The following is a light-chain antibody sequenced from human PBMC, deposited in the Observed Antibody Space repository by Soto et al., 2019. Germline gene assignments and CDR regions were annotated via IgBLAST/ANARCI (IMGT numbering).Light chain of an antibody. J-gene: IGKJ1*01. Sequence: EIVLTQSPATLSSSPGERATLSCRASQTVSSKLAWYQHKPGQAPRLLIYDTSNRATGIPARFSGSGSGTDFTLTISSLKPEDFAVYYCHQRKSWPRTFGQGTKVDIK. V-gene: IGKV3-11*01. CDR1: QTVSSK. CDR2: DTS. CDR3: HQRKSWPRT.